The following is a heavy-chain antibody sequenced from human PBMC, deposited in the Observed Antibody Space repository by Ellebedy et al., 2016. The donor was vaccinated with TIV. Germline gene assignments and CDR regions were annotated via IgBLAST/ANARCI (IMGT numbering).Heavy chain of an antibody. CDR1: GFTFSTYW. CDR2: VKNDGSVT. Sequence: PGGSLRLSCAASGFTFSTYWVHWVRQAPGKGLVWVSVVKNDGSVTYADSVKGRFTISRDNARNTVYLQMSSLRVEDTAIYYCTTGAGHYYDYWGRGTLVTVSS. CDR3: TTGAGHYYDY. V-gene: IGHV3-74*03. D-gene: IGHD3-22*01. J-gene: IGHJ4*02.